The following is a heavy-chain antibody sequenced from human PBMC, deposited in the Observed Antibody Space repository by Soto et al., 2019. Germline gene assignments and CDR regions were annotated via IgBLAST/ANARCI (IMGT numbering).Heavy chain of an antibody. J-gene: IGHJ6*02. CDR3: AREGLVPAVHYYYYGMDV. CDR1: GFTFSSYS. CDR2: ISSSSSTI. D-gene: IGHD2-2*01. V-gene: IGHV3-48*02. Sequence: GGSLRLSCAASGFTFSSYSMNWVRQAPGKGLEWVSYISSSSSTIYYADSVKGRFTISRDNAKNSLYLQMNSLRDEDTAVYYCAREGLVPAVHYYYYGMDVWGQGTTVTVSS.